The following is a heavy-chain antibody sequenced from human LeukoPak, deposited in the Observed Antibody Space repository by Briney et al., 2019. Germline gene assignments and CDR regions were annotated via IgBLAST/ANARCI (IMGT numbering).Heavy chain of an antibody. CDR1: GFTFSSSW. V-gene: IGHV3-7*01. CDR2: INQDGSKQ. Sequence: HPGGSLRLSCSASGFTFSSSWMNWVRQAPGKGLEWVANINQDGSKQNYVDSVKGRFTVSRDNAQNSLYLQMHSLRAEDTAVYYCARDPDILLGVNFDYWGQGALVIVSS. J-gene: IGHJ4*02. D-gene: IGHD2-21*01. CDR3: ARDPDILLGVNFDY.